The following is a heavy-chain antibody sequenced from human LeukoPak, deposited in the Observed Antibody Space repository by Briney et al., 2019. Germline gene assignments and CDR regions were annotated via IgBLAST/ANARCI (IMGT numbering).Heavy chain of an antibody. J-gene: IGHJ4*02. V-gene: IGHV3-23*01. D-gene: IGHD3-22*01. CDR2: ISGSGGST. CDR1: GFTFSSYA. CDR3: AKGVEHYYDSSGYY. Sequence: QPGGSLRLSCAASGFTFSSYAMSWVRQAPGKGLEWVSAISGSGGSTYYADSVKGRFTISRDNSKNTLYLQMDSLRAEDTAVYYCAKGVEHYYDSSGYYWGQGTLVTVSS.